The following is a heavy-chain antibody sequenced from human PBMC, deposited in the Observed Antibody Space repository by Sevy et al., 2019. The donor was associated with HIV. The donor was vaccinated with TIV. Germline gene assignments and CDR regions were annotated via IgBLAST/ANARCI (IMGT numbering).Heavy chain of an antibody. J-gene: IGHJ6*02. CDR1: GFTFSNYW. Sequence: GGSLRLSCAASGFTFSNYWMIWVRQAPGKGLEWVAHIKRDGSEKYYVDSVKGRFSISRDNPKNSLYLQMNSLRAEDTAVYYCARDCSSTTCLWGLDVWGQWTTVTVSS. D-gene: IGHD2-2*01. CDR3: ARDCSSTTCLWGLDV. V-gene: IGHV3-7*03. CDR2: IKRDGSEK.